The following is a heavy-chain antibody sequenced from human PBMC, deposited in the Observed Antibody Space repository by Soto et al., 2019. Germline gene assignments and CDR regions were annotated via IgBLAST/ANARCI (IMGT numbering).Heavy chain of an antibody. CDR3: AKAPPNYGDRLGFDY. CDR2: FRGSGGST. CDR1: GSTFSSNA. D-gene: IGHD4-17*01. V-gene: IGHV3-23*01. Sequence: VQLLESGGGLVQPGGPLNPSCAAPGSTFSSNAMTWVAQAPGKGLEGVSAFRGSGGSTYNADSVKGRFTFSRDTSKNTLYLQMNSLRAEDTAVYYCAKAPPNYGDRLGFDYWGQGTLVTVSS. J-gene: IGHJ4*02.